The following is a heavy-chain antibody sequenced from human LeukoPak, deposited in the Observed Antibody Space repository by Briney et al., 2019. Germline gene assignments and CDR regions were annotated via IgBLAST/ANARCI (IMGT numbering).Heavy chain of an antibody. CDR3: ARNSGWYGIS. Sequence: GGSLRLSCAASGFTFSIYSINWVRQAPGKGLEWVSSIEYGESTTHYADSVRGRFTISRDNYKNTLYLQLTSLSDDDTAVYFCARNSGWYGISWGQGTLVIVSS. CDR1: GFTFSIYS. D-gene: IGHD6-19*01. J-gene: IGHJ4*02. V-gene: IGHV3-23*01. CDR2: IEYGESTT.